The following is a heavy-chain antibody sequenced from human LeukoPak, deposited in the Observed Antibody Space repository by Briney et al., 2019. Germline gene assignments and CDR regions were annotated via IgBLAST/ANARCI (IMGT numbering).Heavy chain of an antibody. CDR1: GGSISSYY. CDR2: IYTSGST. D-gene: IGHD6-13*01. J-gene: IGHJ4*02. V-gene: IGHV4-4*07. Sequence: SETLSLTCTVSGGSISSYYWSWVRQPAGKGLEWIGRIYTSGSTNYNPSLKSRVTMSVDTSKNQFSLKLRSVTAADTAVYYCASSPLGSSWAYLNYWGQGTLVTVSS. CDR3: ASSPLGSSWAYLNY.